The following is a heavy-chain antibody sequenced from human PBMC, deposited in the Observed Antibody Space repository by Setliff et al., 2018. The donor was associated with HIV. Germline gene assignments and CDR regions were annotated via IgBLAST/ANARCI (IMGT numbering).Heavy chain of an antibody. CDR2: INHSGNI. CDR1: GDAISSTTSY. V-gene: IGHV4-39*01. D-gene: IGHD3-22*01. Sequence: SETLSLTCIVSGDAISSTTSYWGWIRQTPGEGLQWIGEINHSGNINYNPSLRSRVTMSVDTSKKQFSLNVTSVTAADTAVYFCARGALSLTMTKLLSFFDSWGQGTQVTVSS. CDR3: ARGALSLTMTKLLSFFDS. J-gene: IGHJ4*02.